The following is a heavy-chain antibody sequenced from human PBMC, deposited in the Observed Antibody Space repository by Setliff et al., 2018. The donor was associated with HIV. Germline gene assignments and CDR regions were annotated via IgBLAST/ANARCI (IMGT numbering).Heavy chain of an antibody. CDR3: TTSYGSGTYYRMGAFDI. D-gene: IGHD3-10*01. J-gene: IGHJ3*02. V-gene: IGHV3-49*05. CDR2: IRSKAYGGTK. CDR1: GFRFGDYA. Sequence: KPGGSLRLSCTASGFRFGDYAMSWFRQAPGKGPEWVGFIRSKAYGGTKEYAVSVKGRFTISRDDSKSIAYLQMNSLKTEDTAVYYCTTSYGSGTYYRMGAFDIWGQGTMVTVSS.